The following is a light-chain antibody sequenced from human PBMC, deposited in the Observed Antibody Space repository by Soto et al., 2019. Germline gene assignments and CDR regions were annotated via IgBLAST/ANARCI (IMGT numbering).Light chain of an antibody. CDR2: DAS. J-gene: IGKJ2*01. CDR3: QQRSNWPPYT. Sequence: ETVLTQSPATLSLSPGERATLSCRASQSVHTYLAWYQQKAGQATRLLIYDASNRATGIPARFSGSGSGTDFTLTISSLEPEDCAVYYCQQRSNWPPYTFGQGTKLEIK. V-gene: IGKV3-11*01. CDR1: QSVHTY.